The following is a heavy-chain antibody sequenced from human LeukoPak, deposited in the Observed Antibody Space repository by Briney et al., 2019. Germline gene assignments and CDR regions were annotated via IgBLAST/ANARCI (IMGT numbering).Heavy chain of an antibody. CDR1: DGSISSCY. D-gene: IGHD6-19*01. J-gene: IGHJ2*01. CDR2: IYYNGST. V-gene: IGHV4-59*01. CDR3: ARVRWEWLPQVGYFDL. Sequence: SETLSLTCSVSDGSISSCYWSWIRQPPGKGLEWIGFIYYNGSTNYNPSLKSRVTVSVDTSKNQFSLKLSSVTAADTAVYYCARVRWEWLPQVGYFDLWGRGTLVTVSS.